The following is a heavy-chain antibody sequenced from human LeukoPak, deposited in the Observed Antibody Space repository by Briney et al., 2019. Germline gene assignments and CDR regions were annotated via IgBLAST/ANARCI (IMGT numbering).Heavy chain of an antibody. D-gene: IGHD6-6*01. Sequence: SETLSLTCTVSGGSISSYYWSWIRQPPGKGLEWIGYIYTSGSTNYNPSLKSRVTISVDTSKNQFSLKLSSVTAADTAVYCCASADSSSADPYYYYYMDVWGKGTTVTVSS. J-gene: IGHJ6*03. CDR3: ASADSSSADPYYYYYMDV. CDR1: GGSISSYY. CDR2: IYTSGST. V-gene: IGHV4-4*09.